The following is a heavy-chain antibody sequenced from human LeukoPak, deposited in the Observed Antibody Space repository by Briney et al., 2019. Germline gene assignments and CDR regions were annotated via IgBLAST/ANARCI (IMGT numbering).Heavy chain of an antibody. CDR1: GFTFSSYS. CDR3: AKDSGSSLWVQFTEDAFDI. J-gene: IGHJ3*02. CDR2: ISRSSSYI. V-gene: IGHV3-21*01. D-gene: IGHD5-24*01. Sequence: GGSLRLSCAASGFTFSSYSMNWVRQAPGKGLEWVSSISRSSSYISYADSVKGRFTISRDNSKNTLYLQMNSLRAEDTAVYYCAKDSGSSLWVQFTEDAFDIWGQGTMVTVSS.